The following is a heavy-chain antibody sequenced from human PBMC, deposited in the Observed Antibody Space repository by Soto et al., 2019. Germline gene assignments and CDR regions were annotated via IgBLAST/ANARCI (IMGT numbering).Heavy chain of an antibody. J-gene: IGHJ6*03. CDR3: ARLSEESSSSNYYYFYMDV. CDR1: GYTFTRYY. D-gene: IGHD6-6*01. Sequence: ASVKVSCQASGYTFTRYYITWVRQATGQGLEWMGWMNPQTGNTAYAEKFQGRVTMTRSTSINTAYMELSALRSEDTAVYYCARLSEESSSSNYYYFYMDVWGKGSTVTVSS. V-gene: IGHV1-8*01. CDR2: MNPQTGNT.